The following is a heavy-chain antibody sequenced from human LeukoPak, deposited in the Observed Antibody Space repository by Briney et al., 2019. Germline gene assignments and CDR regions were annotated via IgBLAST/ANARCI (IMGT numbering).Heavy chain of an antibody. Sequence: GGSLRLSCAASGFTFSDHYMSWVRQAPGKGLEWVSVIYSGGSTYYADSVKGRFTISRDNSKNTLYLQMNSLRADDTAVYYCAEDSSSYYWGQGTLVTVSS. CDR1: GFTFSDHY. D-gene: IGHD6-6*01. CDR3: AEDSSSYY. CDR2: IYSGGST. J-gene: IGHJ4*02. V-gene: IGHV3-53*01.